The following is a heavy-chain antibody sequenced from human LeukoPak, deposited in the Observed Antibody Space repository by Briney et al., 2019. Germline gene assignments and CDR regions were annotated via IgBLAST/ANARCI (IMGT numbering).Heavy chain of an antibody. D-gene: IGHD1-26*01. V-gene: IGHV4-59*01. CDR3: ARVGVGARVDY. J-gene: IGHJ4*02. Sequence: PSETLSLTCTVSVGSISSYYWSWIRQPPGKGLEWIGYIYYSGGTNYNPSLKSRVTISVDTSKNQFSLKLSSVTAADTAVYYCARVGVGARVDYWGQGTLVTVSS. CDR2: IYYSGGT. CDR1: VGSISSYY.